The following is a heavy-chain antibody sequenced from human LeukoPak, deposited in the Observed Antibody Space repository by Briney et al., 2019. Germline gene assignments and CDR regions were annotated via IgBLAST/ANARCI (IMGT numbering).Heavy chain of an antibody. V-gene: IGHV3-11*01. D-gene: IGHD6-13*01. CDR2: ISSSGSTI. CDR1: GFTVSSNY. Sequence: GGSLRLSCAASGFTVSSNYMSWIRQAPGKGLEWVSYISSSGSTIYYADSVKGRFTISRDNAKNSLYLQMNSLRAEDTAVYYCARDHRAAAGTFDYWGQGTLVTVSS. CDR3: ARDHRAAAGTFDY. J-gene: IGHJ4*02.